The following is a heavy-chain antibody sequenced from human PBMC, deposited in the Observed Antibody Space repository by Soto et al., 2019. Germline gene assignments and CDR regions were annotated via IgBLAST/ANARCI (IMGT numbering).Heavy chain of an antibody. CDR1: GFTFSSYA. Sequence: QVQLVESGGGVAQPGRSLRLSCAASGFTFSSYAMHWVRQAPGKGLEWVAVISYDGSNKYYADSVKGRFTISRDNSKNTLYLQMNSLRAEDTAVYYCARASGGDYEVGFDYWGQGTLVTVSS. V-gene: IGHV3-30-3*01. CDR3: ARASGGDYEVGFDY. D-gene: IGHD4-17*01. CDR2: ISYDGSNK. J-gene: IGHJ4*02.